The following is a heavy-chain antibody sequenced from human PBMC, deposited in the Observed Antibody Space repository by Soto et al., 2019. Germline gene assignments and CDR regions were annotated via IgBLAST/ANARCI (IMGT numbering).Heavy chain of an antibody. Sequence: EVQLLESGGGLVQPGGSLRLSCAASGFTFSTYAMNWVRQAPGNGLEWVSAISGSGGSIHYADSVKGRFTISRDNSQNTLYLQMNSRRDEDTAVYHCVKGYWKGDVWGQGTTVTVSS. J-gene: IGHJ6*02. CDR1: GFTFSTYA. CDR2: ISGSGGSI. D-gene: IGHD1-1*01. V-gene: IGHV3-23*01. CDR3: VKGYWKGDV.